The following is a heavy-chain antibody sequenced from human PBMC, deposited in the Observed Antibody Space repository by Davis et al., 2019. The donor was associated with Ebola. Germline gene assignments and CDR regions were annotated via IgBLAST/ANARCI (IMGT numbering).Heavy chain of an antibody. J-gene: IGHJ4*02. V-gene: IGHV3-74*01. CDR3: ARDTQWSFDY. CDR2: INSDGTFT. CDR1: AFTFSNYW. Sequence: GESLKISCAASAFTFSNYWMYWVRQAPGEGLMCVSRINSDGTFTTYADSVKGRFTISRDNAKNTLYLQMNSLRDEDTAFYYCARDTQWSFDYWGQGTLVTVSS. D-gene: IGHD6-19*01.